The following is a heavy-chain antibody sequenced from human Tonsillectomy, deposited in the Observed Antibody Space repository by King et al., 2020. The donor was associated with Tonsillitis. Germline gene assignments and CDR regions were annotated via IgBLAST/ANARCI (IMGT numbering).Heavy chain of an antibody. J-gene: IGHJ4*02. CDR1: GFTFSYYG. CDR3: ARTPQTVFFEY. Sequence: VQLVESGGGVVQSGRSLRLSCAASGFTFSYYGMHWVRQAPGKGLEWVAVISFDGNNKNYADSVKGRFTISRDNSKNTLYLQMNSLRAEDTAVYYCARTPQTVFFEYWGQGTLVTVSS. D-gene: IGHD2-15*01. CDR2: ISFDGNNK. V-gene: IGHV3-33*05.